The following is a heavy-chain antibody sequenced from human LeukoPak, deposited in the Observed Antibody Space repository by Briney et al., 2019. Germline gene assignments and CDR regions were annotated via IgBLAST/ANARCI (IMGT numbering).Heavy chain of an antibody. D-gene: IGHD6-19*01. CDR1: GFTFSSYG. CDR3: AKDASSIAVAGTFDY. V-gene: IGHV3-30*18. Sequence: QSGGSLRLSRAASGFTFSSYGLHWVRQAPGKGLEWVAVISYDGSNKYYADSVKGRFTISRDNSKNTLYLQMNSLRAEDTAVYYCAKDASSIAVAGTFDYWGQGTLVTVSS. CDR2: ISYDGSNK. J-gene: IGHJ4*02.